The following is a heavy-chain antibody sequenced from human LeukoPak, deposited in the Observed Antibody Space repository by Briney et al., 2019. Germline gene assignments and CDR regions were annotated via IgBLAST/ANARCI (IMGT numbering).Heavy chain of an antibody. CDR2: ISWNSGSI. D-gene: IGHD3-22*01. Sequence: PGGSLRLSCAASGFTFYDYAMHWVRQAPGKGLEWVSGISWNSGSIGYADSVKGRFTISRDNAKNSLYLQMNSLRPEDTAFYYCAKDPDYEWKNFNCFDYWGQGTLVTVSS. J-gene: IGHJ4*02. V-gene: IGHV3-9*01. CDR3: AKDPDYEWKNFNCFDY. CDR1: GFTFYDYA.